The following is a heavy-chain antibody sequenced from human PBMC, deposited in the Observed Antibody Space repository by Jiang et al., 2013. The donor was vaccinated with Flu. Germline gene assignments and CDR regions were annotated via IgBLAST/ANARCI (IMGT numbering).Heavy chain of an antibody. CDR1: GGTFSSST. V-gene: IGHV1-69*15. Sequence: SGAEVKKPGSPVKVSCKASGGTFSSSTISWIRQAPGQGLEWMGMITPIYSRATYAKTVEGRVTITADESTSTVYMELSSLRLEDTAMYFCAREKLTTVTAFWFYDLWGRGTLVTVSS. CDR3: AREKLTTVTAFWFYDL. J-gene: IGHJ2*01. D-gene: IGHD4-17*01. CDR2: ITPIYSRA.